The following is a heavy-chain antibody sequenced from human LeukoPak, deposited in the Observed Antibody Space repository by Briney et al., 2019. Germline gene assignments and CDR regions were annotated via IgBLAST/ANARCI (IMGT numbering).Heavy chain of an antibody. Sequence: PSETLSLTCAVSGYAISSGYYWGWVRQPPGKGLEWIGTIYHSGSTYYNPSLKSRVTISEDTPKNQFSLRLSSVTAADTAVYYCASHPRSSSWYSGSGDFDIWGQGTMVTVSS. CDR2: IYHSGST. V-gene: IGHV4-38-2*01. J-gene: IGHJ3*02. CDR1: GYAISSGYY. D-gene: IGHD6-13*01. CDR3: ASHPRSSSWYSGSGDFDI.